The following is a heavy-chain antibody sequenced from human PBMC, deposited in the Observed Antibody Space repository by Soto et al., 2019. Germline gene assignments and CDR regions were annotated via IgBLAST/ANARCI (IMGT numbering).Heavy chain of an antibody. D-gene: IGHD3-3*01. CDR3: AKAGGLRFLPFDP. J-gene: IGHJ5*02. CDR2: ISYDESDK. Sequence: QVQVVESGGGVVQPGGSLRLSCAASVFFFSSYGMHWVRQAPGKGLEWVAVISYDESDKYYADSVKGRFTISRDNSKNTVYLQMNSLRPEDTAVYYCAKAGGLRFLPFDPWGQGTLVTVSS. V-gene: IGHV3-30*18. CDR1: VFFFSSYG.